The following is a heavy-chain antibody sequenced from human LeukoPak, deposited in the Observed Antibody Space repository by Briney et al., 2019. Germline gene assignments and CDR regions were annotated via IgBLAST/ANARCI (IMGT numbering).Heavy chain of an antibody. CDR2: IYYSGST. D-gene: IGHD3-10*01. J-gene: IGHJ5*02. V-gene: IGHV4-39*07. Sequence: SETLSLTCTVSGGSISSSTYYWGWIRQPPGKGLEWIGSIYYSGSTYYNPSLKSRVTISVDTSKNQFSLKLSSVTAADTAVYYCARDRWFGELSPWGQGTLVTVSS. CDR3: ARDRWFGELSP. CDR1: GGSISSSTYY.